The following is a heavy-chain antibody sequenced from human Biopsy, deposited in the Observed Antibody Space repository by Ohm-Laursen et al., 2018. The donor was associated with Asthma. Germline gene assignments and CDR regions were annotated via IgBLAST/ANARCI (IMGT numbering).Heavy chain of an antibody. Sequence: TQTLTLTCSFSGFSLRTPGVGVGWTRQSPGKALEWLALIYWDDYNLFRPSLKRRLTITKDPSKNQVVLTMTKMDPVDPGTYYCALSQDSGFDDHSPSWLDPWGQGTLVTVSS. CDR1: GFSLRTPGVG. V-gene: IGHV2-5*02. D-gene: IGHD3-9*01. CDR2: IYWDDYN. J-gene: IGHJ5*02. CDR3: ALSQDSGFDDHSPSWLDP.